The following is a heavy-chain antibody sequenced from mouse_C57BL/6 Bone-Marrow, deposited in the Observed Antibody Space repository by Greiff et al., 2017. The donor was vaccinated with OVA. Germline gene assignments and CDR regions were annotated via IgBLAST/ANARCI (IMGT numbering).Heavy chain of an antibody. D-gene: IGHD3-2*02. J-gene: IGHJ3*01. Sequence: EVKLMESGGGLVQPGGSMKLSCVASGFTFSNSWMNWVRQSPEKGLAWVAQIRLKSDNYATHYAESVKGRFTISRDDSKSSVYLQMNNLRAEDTGIYYCTAAQAPVTADWGQGTRVTVSA. V-gene: IGHV6-3*01. CDR3: TAAQAPVTAD. CDR2: IRLKSDNYAT. CDR1: GFTFSNSW.